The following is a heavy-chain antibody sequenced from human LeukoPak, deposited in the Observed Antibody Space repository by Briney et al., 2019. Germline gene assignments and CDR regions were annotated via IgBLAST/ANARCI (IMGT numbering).Heavy chain of an antibody. V-gene: IGHV3-30*18. Sequence: GGSLRLSCAASGFTFSNYGMHWVRQAPGKGLEWVAVISYDGSNKYYTDSVKGRFTISRDNSKNTLYLQMNSLRAEDTVVYYCAKDRTAGYDGLVDYWGQGTLVTVSS. D-gene: IGHD5-12*01. CDR1: GFTFSNYG. CDR3: AKDRTAGYDGLVDY. J-gene: IGHJ4*02. CDR2: ISYDGSNK.